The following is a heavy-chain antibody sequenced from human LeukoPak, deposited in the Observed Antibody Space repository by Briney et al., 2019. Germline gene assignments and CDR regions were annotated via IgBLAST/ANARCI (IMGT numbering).Heavy chain of an antibody. CDR1: GASLNRYF. CDR2: ISHTGCT. J-gene: IGHJ3*01. V-gene: IGHV4-59*01. D-gene: IGHD1-26*01. CDR3: ARDRRGSFYTFDL. Sequence: PSETLSLTCSVSGASLNRYFWNWVRQTPDKGLEWIGYISHTGCTNSNPTLKSRGPITIDTSKSEISLTMPSVTAADSALYYCARDRRGSFYTFDLWGPGTIVSVS.